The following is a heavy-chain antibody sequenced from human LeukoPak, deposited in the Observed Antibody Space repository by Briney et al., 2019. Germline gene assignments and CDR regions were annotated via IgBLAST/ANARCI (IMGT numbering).Heavy chain of an antibody. CDR2: ISSSSSYI. D-gene: IGHD1-26*01. CDR3: AREVGVVGATCDY. Sequence: GGSLRLSCAVSGFTFSSYSMNWVRQAPGKGLEWVSSISSSSSYIYYADSVKGRFTISRDNAENPLFLQMNSLRAEDTAVYYCAREVGVVGATCDYWGQGTLVTVSS. V-gene: IGHV3-21*01. CDR1: GFTFSSYS. J-gene: IGHJ4*02.